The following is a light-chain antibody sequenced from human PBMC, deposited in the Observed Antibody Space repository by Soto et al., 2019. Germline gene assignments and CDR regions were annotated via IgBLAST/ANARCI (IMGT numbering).Light chain of an antibody. J-gene: IGKJ1*01. CDR3: QQRSDWPVT. V-gene: IGKV3-11*01. CDR2: DAS. CDR1: QSVRSY. Sequence: EIVLTQSPATLSLSPGERATLSCRPSQSVRSYLAWYQQKPGQAPRLLIYDASSRATGIPARFSGSGSGTDFSLTISSLEPEDFAIYYCQQRSDWPVTFGQGTKV.